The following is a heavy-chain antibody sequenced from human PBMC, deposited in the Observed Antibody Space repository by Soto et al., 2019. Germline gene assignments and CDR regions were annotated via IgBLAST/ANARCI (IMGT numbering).Heavy chain of an antibody. J-gene: IGHJ3*02. Sequence: GASVKVSCKASGYTFTSYYMHWVRQAPGQGLEWMGIINPSGGSTSYAQKFQGRVTMTRDTSTSTVYMELSSLRSEDTAVYYCASTIAAADPHDAFDIWGQGTMVTVSS. D-gene: IGHD6-13*01. CDR2: INPSGGST. V-gene: IGHV1-46*01. CDR3: ASTIAAADPHDAFDI. CDR1: GYTFTSYY.